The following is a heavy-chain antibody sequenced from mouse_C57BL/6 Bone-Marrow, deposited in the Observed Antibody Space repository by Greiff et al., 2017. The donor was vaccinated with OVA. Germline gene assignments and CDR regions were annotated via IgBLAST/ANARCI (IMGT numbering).Heavy chain of an antibody. CDR1: GFTFSDYG. D-gene: IGHD2-12*01. J-gene: IGHJ3*01. CDR3: ARDYTKGGFAY. Sequence: VQLQQSGGGLVKPGGSLKLSCAASGFTFSDYGMHWVRQAPEKGLEWVAYISSGSSTIYYADTVKGRFTISRDNAKNTLFLQMTSLRSEDTAMYYCARDYTKGGFAYWGQGTLVTVSA. CDR2: ISSGSSTI. V-gene: IGHV5-17*01.